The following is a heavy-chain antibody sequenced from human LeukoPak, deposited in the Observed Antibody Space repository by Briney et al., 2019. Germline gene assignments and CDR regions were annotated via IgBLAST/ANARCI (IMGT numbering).Heavy chain of an antibody. J-gene: IGHJ4*02. CDR3: ARGASRGFDY. Sequence: QSGGSLRLSCAASGFTFSSNSMNWVRQAPGKRMEWFSYISSSSSTTYYEDSVKGRFTISRDNAKNSLYLQVNSLRDEDTAVYYCARGASRGFDYWGQGTLVTVSS. V-gene: IGHV3-48*02. CDR1: GFTFSSNS. CDR2: ISSSSSTT. D-gene: IGHD5-24*01.